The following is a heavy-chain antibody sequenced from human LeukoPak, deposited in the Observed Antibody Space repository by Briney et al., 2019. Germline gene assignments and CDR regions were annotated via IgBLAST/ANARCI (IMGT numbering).Heavy chain of an antibody. V-gene: IGHV4-59*01. CDR3: ARDGTSFDP. Sequence: SETLSLTCTVSGGSISGYYGSWIRQPPGKGLEWIGYIYYTGSTNYNPSLKSRVTISVDTSKTQFSLKLSSVTAADTAVYYCARDGTSFDPWGQGTLVTVSS. CDR1: GGSISGYY. D-gene: IGHD1-26*01. CDR2: IYYTGST. J-gene: IGHJ5*02.